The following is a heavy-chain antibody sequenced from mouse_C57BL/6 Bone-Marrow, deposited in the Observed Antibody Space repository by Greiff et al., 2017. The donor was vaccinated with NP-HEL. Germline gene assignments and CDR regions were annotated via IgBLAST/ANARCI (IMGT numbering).Heavy chain of an antibody. Sequence: VQLQQPGAELVKPGASVKLSCKASGYTFTNYWMHWVKQRPGQGLEWIGEIDPSDSYTNYNQKFKGKATLTVDTSSSTAYMQLSSLTSEDSAVYYCARSSNLYAMDYWGQGTSVTVSS. CDR1: GYTFTNYW. CDR3: ARSSNLYAMDY. D-gene: IGHD2-5*01. CDR2: IDPSDSYT. J-gene: IGHJ4*01. V-gene: IGHV1-50*01.